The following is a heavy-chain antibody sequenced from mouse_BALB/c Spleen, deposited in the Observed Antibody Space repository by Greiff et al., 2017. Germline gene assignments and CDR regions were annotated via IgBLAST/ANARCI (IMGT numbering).Heavy chain of an antibody. CDR2: ISSGSSTI. D-gene: IGHD1-1*01. CDR1: GFTFSSFG. V-gene: IGHV5-17*02. J-gene: IGHJ4*01. CDR3: AREGVLRYYAMDY. Sequence: EVQGVESGGGLVQPGGSRKLSCAASGFTFSSFGMHWVRQAPEKGLEWVAYISSGSSTIYYADTVKGRFTISRDNPKNTLFLQMTSLRSEDTAMYYCAREGVLRYYAMDYWGQGTSVTVSS.